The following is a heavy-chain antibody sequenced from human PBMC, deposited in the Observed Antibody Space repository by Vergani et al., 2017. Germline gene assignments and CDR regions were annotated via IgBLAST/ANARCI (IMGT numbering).Heavy chain of an antibody. CDR3: ARGMTTEYTDLDGFDI. Sequence: LVESGGGLVQPGGSLRLSCAASSFSVSSHYMTWVRQAPGKGLEWVSTINIGGRTSYADSVKGRLTLTRDDSNNTLHLQMNSLRPEDTAVYYCARGMTTEYTDLDGFDIWGQGTMVSVSS. CDR1: SFSVSSHY. J-gene: IGHJ3*02. D-gene: IGHD4-17*01. V-gene: IGHV3-66*02. CDR2: INIGGRT.